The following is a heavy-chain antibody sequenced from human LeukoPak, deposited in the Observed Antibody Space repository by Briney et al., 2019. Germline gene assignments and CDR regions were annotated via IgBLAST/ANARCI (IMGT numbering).Heavy chain of an antibody. V-gene: IGHV1-46*01. CDR2: INPSGGST. J-gene: IGHJ4*02. CDR3: ARGGRSFLEWSRLMLGDY. D-gene: IGHD3-3*01. CDR1: GYTFTSYY. Sequence: GASVKVSCKASGYTFTSYYMHWVRQAPGQGLEWMGIINPSGGSTSYAQKFQGRVTMTRDMSTSTVYMGLSSLRSEDTAVYYCARGGRSFLEWSRLMLGDYWGQGTLVTVSS.